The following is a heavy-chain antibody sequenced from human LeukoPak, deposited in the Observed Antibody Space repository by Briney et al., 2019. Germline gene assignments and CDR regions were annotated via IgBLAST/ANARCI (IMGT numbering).Heavy chain of an antibody. J-gene: IGHJ4*02. CDR2: IKYDASST. V-gene: IGHV3-74*01. D-gene: IGHD1-26*01. CDR3: ARGATYAYYQDY. Sequence: GGSLRLSCAVSGFIFDDYAMHWVRQAPGKGLVWVSRIKYDASSTSYADSVKGRFTISRDNAKNTLYLQMNSLRAEDTAVYYCARGATYAYYQDYWGQGTLVTVSS. CDR1: GFIFDDYA.